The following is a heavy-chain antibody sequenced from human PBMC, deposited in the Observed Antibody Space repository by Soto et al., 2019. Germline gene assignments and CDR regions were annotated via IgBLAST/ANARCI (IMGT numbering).Heavy chain of an antibody. V-gene: IGHV3-48*01. Sequence: GGYLRLSCADSGFTFISYSVNWVRQAPGKGLEWVSYISSSSSTIYYADSAKGRFTISRDNAKNSLYLQMNSLRAEDTAVYYYPRDRGSRYYFDYGGQGALVTVSS. J-gene: IGHJ4*02. CDR3: PRDRGSRYYFDY. CDR1: GFTFISYS. D-gene: IGHD6-13*01. CDR2: ISSSSSTI.